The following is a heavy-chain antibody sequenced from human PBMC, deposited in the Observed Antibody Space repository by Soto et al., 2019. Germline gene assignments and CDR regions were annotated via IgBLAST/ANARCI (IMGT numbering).Heavy chain of an antibody. CDR3: AGYRYDYIWGSYRYTNDAFDI. J-gene: IGHJ3*02. D-gene: IGHD3-16*02. Sequence: SETLSLTCTVSGGSISSGGYYWSWIRQHPGKGLEWIGYIYYSGSTYYNPSLKSRVTISVDTSKNQFSLKLSSVTAADTAVYYCAGYRYDYIWGSYRYTNDAFDIWGQGTMVTVSS. V-gene: IGHV4-31*03. CDR2: IYYSGST. CDR1: GGSISSGGYY.